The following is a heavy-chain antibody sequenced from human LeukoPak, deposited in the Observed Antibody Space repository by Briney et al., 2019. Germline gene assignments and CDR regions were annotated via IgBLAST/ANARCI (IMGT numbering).Heavy chain of an antibody. CDR2: ISSSSSTI. D-gene: IGHD3-16*02. J-gene: IGHJ6*02. CDR3: TRDYRGKDV. CDR1: GFTFSSYS. Sequence: PWGSLRLSCAASGFTFSSYSMNWVRQAPGKGLEWVSYISSSSSTIYYADSVKGRFTISRDNAKNSLYLQMNSLRAEDTAVYYCTRDYRGKDVWGRGTTVTVSS. V-gene: IGHV3-48*01.